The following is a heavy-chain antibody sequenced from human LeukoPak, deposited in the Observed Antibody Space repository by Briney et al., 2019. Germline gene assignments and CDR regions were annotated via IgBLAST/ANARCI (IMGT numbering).Heavy chain of an antibody. J-gene: IGHJ1*01. CDR1: GYTFTGYY. Sequence: ASVKVSCKASGYTFTGYYMHWVRQAPGQGLEWMGWINPNSGGTNYAQEFQGRVTMTRDTSISTAYMELSRLRSDDTAVYYCARDSYYYDSSGYSFQHWGQGTLVTVSS. V-gene: IGHV1-2*02. CDR2: INPNSGGT. CDR3: ARDSYYYDSSGYSFQH. D-gene: IGHD3-22*01.